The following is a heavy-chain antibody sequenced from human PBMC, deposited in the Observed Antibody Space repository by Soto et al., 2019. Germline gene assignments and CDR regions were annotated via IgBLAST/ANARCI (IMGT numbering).Heavy chain of an antibody. CDR2: ISSSSSYI. Sequence: EVQLVESGGGLVKPGGSLRLSCAASGFTFSSYSMNWVRQAPGKGLEWVSSISSSSSYIYYADSVKGRFTISRDNAKNSLYLQMNSLRADDTAVYYCARLTSSDSCGYYCYWGQGTLVTVSS. D-gene: IGHD3-22*01. CDR1: GFTFSSYS. CDR3: ARLTSSDSCGYYCY. V-gene: IGHV3-21*01. J-gene: IGHJ4*02.